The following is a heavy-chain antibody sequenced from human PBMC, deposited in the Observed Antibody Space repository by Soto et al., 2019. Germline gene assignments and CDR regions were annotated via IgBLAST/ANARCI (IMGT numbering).Heavy chain of an antibody. V-gene: IGHV4-59*08. CDR2: IYYSGST. CDR1: GGSISSYY. Sequence: PSETLSLTCTVSGGSISSYYWSWIRQPPGKGLEWIGYIYYSGSTNYNPSLKSRVTISVDTSKNQFSLKLSSVTAADTAVYYCARLVVVPAAIFIDYYYYGMDVWGQGTTVTVSS. CDR3: ARLVVVPAAIFIDYYYYGMDV. J-gene: IGHJ6*02. D-gene: IGHD2-2*01.